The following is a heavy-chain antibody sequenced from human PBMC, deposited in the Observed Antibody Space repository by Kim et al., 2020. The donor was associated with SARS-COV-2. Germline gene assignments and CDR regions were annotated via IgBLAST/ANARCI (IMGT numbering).Heavy chain of an antibody. V-gene: IGHV3-48*02. CDR1: GFNFNSYS. D-gene: IGHD3-10*01. CDR2: ISSSSSTV. CDR3: ARCPLSMTMVRGMITTTLFDYYNMDA. J-gene: IGHJ6*02. Sequence: GGSLRLSCTVSGFNFNSYSMNWVRQAPGKGLEWVSYISSSSSTVYYAGSVRGRFTISRDNAKNSLFLQMNSLRDDDTDIYYCARCPLSMTMVRGMITTTLFDYYNMDAWGQGTRVTVSS.